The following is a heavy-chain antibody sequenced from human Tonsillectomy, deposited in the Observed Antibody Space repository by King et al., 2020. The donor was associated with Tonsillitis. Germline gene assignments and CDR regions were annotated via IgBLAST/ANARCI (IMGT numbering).Heavy chain of an antibody. CDR1: SGSISNYY. J-gene: IGHJ4*02. V-gene: IGHV4-59*01. CDR2: IYYSGST. CDR3: AREGRGVAGRPWYFDF. D-gene: IGHD6-6*01. Sequence: QLQESGPGLVKPSETLSLTCTVSSGSISNYYWSWIRQHPGKGLEWIGYIYYSGSTHYNPSLKSRVTISVDTSKNQFSLKLSSVTAADTAMYYCAREGRGVAGRPWYFDFWGQGTLVTVSS.